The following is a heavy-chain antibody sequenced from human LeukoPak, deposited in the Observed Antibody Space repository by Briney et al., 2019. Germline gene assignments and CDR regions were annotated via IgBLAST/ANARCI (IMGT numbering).Heavy chain of an antibody. J-gene: IGHJ4*02. V-gene: IGHV1-2*02. CDR3: ARGSTPSYYYDSSGHFDY. CDR1: GYTFNGHY. Sequence: ASVKVSCKASGYTFNGHYMHWVRQAPGQGLEWMGWINPNSGGTNYAQKFQGRVTITRDTSTSTVYMELSSLRSEDTAVYYCARGSTPSYYYDSSGHFDYWGQGTLVTVSS. D-gene: IGHD3-22*01. CDR2: INPNSGGT.